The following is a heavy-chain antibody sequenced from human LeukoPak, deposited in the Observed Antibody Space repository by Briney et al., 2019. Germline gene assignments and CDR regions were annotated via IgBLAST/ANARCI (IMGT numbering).Heavy chain of an antibody. CDR3: ARVDIAAAGVDY. D-gene: IGHD6-13*01. J-gene: IGHJ4*02. Sequence: GGSLRLSCAASGFTFSSYSMNWVRQAPGKGLEWVSSISSSSSYIYYADSVKGRFTISRDNAKNSLYLQMSSLRAEDTAVYYCARVDIAAAGVDYWGQGTLVTVSS. V-gene: IGHV3-21*01. CDR1: GFTFSSYS. CDR2: ISSSSSYI.